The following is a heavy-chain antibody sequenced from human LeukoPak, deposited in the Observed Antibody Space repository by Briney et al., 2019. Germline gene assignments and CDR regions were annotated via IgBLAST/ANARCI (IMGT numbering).Heavy chain of an antibody. Sequence: GGSLRLSCAASGFTFSSYAMYWVRQAPGKGLEWVAVISYDGSNKYYADSVKGRFTISRDNSKNTLYLQMNSLRAEDTAVYYCARDACGGDCCSGYFQHWGQGTLVTVSS. J-gene: IGHJ1*01. D-gene: IGHD2-21*01. V-gene: IGHV3-30-3*01. CDR2: ISYDGSNK. CDR3: ARDACGGDCCSGYFQH. CDR1: GFTFSSYA.